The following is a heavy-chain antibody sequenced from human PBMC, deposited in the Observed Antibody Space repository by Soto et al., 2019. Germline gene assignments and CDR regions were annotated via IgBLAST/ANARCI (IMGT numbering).Heavy chain of an antibody. CDR2: IYNNGRT. J-gene: IGHJ4*02. D-gene: IGHD4-17*01. V-gene: IGHV4-31*03. CDR3: ARLDATVTSYYFDF. Sequence: QVQLQESGPGLVKPSQTLSLTCTVSGGSVSSGGYYWSWIRQRPGKGLEWIAYIYNNGRTYYNPSLKSRLTISLDTPKNRFSLKLSSVTAADTAVYYCARLDATVTSYYFDFWGQGTLVTVSS. CDR1: GGSVSSGGYY.